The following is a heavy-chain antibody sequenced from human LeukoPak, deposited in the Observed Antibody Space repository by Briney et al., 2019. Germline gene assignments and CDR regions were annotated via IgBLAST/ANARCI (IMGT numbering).Heavy chain of an antibody. V-gene: IGHV3-11*06. Sequence: PGGSLRLSRAASGFTFSDYYMTWIRQAPGQGLEGGSYISGSGSDTNYAASVKGRFTISSDNAKNQLYLQMNSLRAEDTVVYYCARVNPISSGFYVYRGQGTLVIVSS. D-gene: IGHD3-22*01. CDR3: ARVNPISSGFYVY. J-gene: IGHJ4*02. CDR2: ISGSGSDT. CDR1: GFTFSDYY.